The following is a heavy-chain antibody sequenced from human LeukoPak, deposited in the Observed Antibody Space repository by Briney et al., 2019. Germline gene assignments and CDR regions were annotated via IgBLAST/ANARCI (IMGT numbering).Heavy chain of an antibody. CDR2: ISGSGGST. D-gene: IGHD2-21*01. Sequence: PGGSLRLSCAASGFTFSSYAMSWVRQAPGKGLEWVSAISGSGGSTYYADSVKGRFTISRDNSKNTLYLQMNSLRAEDTAVYYCAKVAPHIAYCGGDCYSGAFDIWGQGTMVTVSS. CDR3: AKVAPHIAYCGGDCYSGAFDI. V-gene: IGHV3-23*01. J-gene: IGHJ3*02. CDR1: GFTFSSYA.